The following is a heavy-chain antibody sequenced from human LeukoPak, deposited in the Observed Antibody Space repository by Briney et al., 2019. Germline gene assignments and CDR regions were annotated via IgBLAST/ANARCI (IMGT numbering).Heavy chain of an antibody. CDR3: ARDNSVEDTAWWFDP. J-gene: IGHJ5*02. Sequence: ASVKVSCKAFGYTFTNYYMHSLRQAPGQGLEWMGLINPSGHWTSYAQKFQGRVTLTRDVSTSTDYLELSSLRSEDTAVYYCARDNSVEDTAWWFDPWGQGTLVTVSS. CDR2: INPSGHWT. D-gene: IGHD4-23*01. CDR1: GYTFTNYY. V-gene: IGHV1-46*01.